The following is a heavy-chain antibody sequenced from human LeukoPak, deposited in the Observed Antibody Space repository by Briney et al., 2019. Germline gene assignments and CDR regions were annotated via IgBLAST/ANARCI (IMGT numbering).Heavy chain of an antibody. V-gene: IGHV3-15*01. CDR1: GFTVSNAW. CDR3: TTGPAAFVAILAGFDL. Sequence: GGSLRLSCAASGFTVSNAWMNWVRQAPGKGLEWVGLIKDKSEGGPTDYAAPVKGRFTISRDDSKNTLYLQMDYLKTEDTAVYYCTTGPAAFVAILAGFDLWGQGTLVTVSS. CDR2: IKDKSEGGPT. J-gene: IGHJ5*02. D-gene: IGHD2-15*01.